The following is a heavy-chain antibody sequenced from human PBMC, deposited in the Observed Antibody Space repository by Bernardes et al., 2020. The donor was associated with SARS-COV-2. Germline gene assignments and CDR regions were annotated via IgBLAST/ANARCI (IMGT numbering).Heavy chain of an antibody. CDR1: GFTFSSFA. CDR2: TSSNGDNT. CDR3: AKSGPSDYSPSDH. V-gene: IGHV3-23*01. Sequence: GSLRLSCAASGFTFSSFAISWVRQAPGKGLEWVSRTSSNGDNTYYAGSVKGRFTISRDNSKNTLYLQMNSLRADDTAVYYCAKSGPSDYSPSDHWGQGTLVTVSS. J-gene: IGHJ4*02. D-gene: IGHD3-3*01.